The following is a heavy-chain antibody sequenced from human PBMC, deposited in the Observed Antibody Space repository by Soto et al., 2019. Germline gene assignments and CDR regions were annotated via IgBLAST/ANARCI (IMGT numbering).Heavy chain of an antibody. Sequence: SETLSLTCTVSGGSISSYYWSWIRRPPGKGLEWIGYIYYSGSTNYNPSLKSRVTISVDTSKNQFSLKLSSVTAADTAVYYCARGIGAYSSPGFDYWGQGTLVTVSS. J-gene: IGHJ4*02. CDR1: GGSISSYY. D-gene: IGHD6-13*01. CDR3: ARGIGAYSSPGFDY. CDR2: IYYSGST. V-gene: IGHV4-59*01.